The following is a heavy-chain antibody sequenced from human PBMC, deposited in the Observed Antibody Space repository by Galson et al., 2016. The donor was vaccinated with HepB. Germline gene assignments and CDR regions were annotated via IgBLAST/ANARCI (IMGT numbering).Heavy chain of an antibody. V-gene: IGHV3-48*01. Sequence: LRLSCAASGFTLRNYDMNWVRQAPGKGLEWISYISSSSVTIHYADSVKGRFTVSRDNAKNSLYLQVNSLRAEDTAVYYCAKSILDTTMDAFDIWGQGTMVTVSS. J-gene: IGHJ3*02. D-gene: IGHD5-24*01. CDR1: GFTLRNYD. CDR2: ISSSSVTI. CDR3: AKSILDTTMDAFDI.